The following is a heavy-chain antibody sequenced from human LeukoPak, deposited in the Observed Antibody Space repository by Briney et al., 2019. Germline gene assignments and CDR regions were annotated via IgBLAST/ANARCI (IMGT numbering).Heavy chain of an antibody. CDR2: INHSGST. V-gene: IGHV4-34*01. J-gene: IGHJ4*02. D-gene: IGHD1-26*01. Sequence: PSETLSLTCAVYGGSFSGYYWSWIRQPPGKGLEWIGEINHSGSTNYNPSLKSRVTMSVDTSKNQFSLKLSSVTAADTAVYFCARGASGSYHYFDYWGQGTLVTVSS. CDR1: GGSFSGYY. CDR3: ARGASGSYHYFDY.